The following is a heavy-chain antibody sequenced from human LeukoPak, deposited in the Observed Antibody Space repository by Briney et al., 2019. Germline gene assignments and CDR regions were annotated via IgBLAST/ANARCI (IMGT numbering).Heavy chain of an antibody. Sequence: PGGSLRLSCTASGFTFSNYWMSWVRQTPEKGLEWVANIKQDGSEKVYLDSVKGRFTISRDNAQTSRYLHMNSLRAEDTAVYYCARDPYSSSWSYGMDVWGQGTTVTVSS. D-gene: IGHD6-13*01. CDR3: ARDPYSSSWSYGMDV. CDR1: GFTFSNYW. V-gene: IGHV3-7*05. J-gene: IGHJ6*02. CDR2: IKQDGSEK.